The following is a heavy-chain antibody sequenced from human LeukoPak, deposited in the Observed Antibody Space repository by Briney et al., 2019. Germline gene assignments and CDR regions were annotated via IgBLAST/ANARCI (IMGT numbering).Heavy chain of an antibody. CDR1: GYTFTNYF. D-gene: IGHD3-22*01. CDR2: IYPGDSDT. Sequence: GESLKISCQGSGYTFTNYFIGWVRQMPGKGLEWMGIIYPGDSDTRYSPSFRSQVTISADKSMTSAYLQWSSVKASDSAIYYCVRHDRSSWYSMGGIDFWGQGTLVTVSS. CDR3: VRHDRSSWYSMGGIDF. V-gene: IGHV5-51*01. J-gene: IGHJ4*02.